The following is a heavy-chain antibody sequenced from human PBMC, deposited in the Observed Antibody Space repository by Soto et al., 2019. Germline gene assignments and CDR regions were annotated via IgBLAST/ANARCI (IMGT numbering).Heavy chain of an antibody. V-gene: IGHV3-30*18. D-gene: IGHD3-22*01. CDR2: ISYDGSNK. CDR1: GFTFSSYG. J-gene: IGHJ4*02. Sequence: GGSLRLSCAASGFTFSSYGMHWVRQAPGKGLEWVAVISYDGSNKYYADSVKGRFTISRDNPKNTLYLQMNSLRAEDTAVYYCAKDRYDSSGPLDYWGQGTLVTVSS. CDR3: AKDRYDSSGPLDY.